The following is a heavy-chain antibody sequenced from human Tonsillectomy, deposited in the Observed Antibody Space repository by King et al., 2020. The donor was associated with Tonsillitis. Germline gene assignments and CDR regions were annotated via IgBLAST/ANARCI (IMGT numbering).Heavy chain of an antibody. CDR1: GYSISSGYF. Sequence: QLQESGPGLVKPSETLSLTCVVSGYSISSGYFWGWIRQPPGKGLEWIGSVYHTGSTSYNPSLKSRVTMSVDTSKNQFSLRLNSVTAADTAVYYCARGRAAGPLGGFDPWGQGTLVTVSS. J-gene: IGHJ5*02. D-gene: IGHD3-16*01. V-gene: IGHV4-38-2*01. CDR2: VYHTGST. CDR3: ARGRAAGPLGGFDP.